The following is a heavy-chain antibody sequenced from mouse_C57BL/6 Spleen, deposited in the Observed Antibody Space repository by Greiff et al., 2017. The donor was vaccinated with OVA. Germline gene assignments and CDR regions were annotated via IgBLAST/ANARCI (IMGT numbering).Heavy chain of an antibody. CDR3: ARWDGNYYFDY. V-gene: IGHV1-52*01. J-gene: IGHJ2*01. Sequence: QVQLQQPGAELVRPGSSVKLSCKASGYTFTSYWMHWVKQRPIQGLEWIGNIDPSDSETHYNQKFKDKATLTVDKSSSTAYMQLSSLTSEDSAVYYCARWDGNYYFDYWGQGTTRTVSS. D-gene: IGHD2-1*01. CDR1: GYTFTSYW. CDR2: IDPSDSET.